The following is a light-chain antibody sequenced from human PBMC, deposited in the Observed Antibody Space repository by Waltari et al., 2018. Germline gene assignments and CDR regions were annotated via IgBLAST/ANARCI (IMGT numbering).Light chain of an antibody. CDR1: NIGSKS. CDR3: QVWDSSSDL. J-gene: IGLJ3*02. Sequence: SYVLTQPPSVSVAPGKTARITCGGNNIGSKSVHWYQQKPGQAPVLVVYDDSDRPSGSPERCSGSNSGNTATLTISRVEAGDEADYYCQVWDSSSDLFGGGTKLTVL. CDR2: DDS. V-gene: IGLV3-21*03.